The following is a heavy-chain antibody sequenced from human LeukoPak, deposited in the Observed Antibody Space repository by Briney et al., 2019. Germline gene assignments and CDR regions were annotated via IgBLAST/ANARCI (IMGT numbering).Heavy chain of an antibody. CDR3: ARGVGVYDILTGYFHGAFDI. CDR1: GVSISSYY. D-gene: IGHD3-9*01. V-gene: IGHV4-59*08. Sequence: SETLSLTCTVSGVSISSYYWSWIRQPPGKGLEWIGYIYYSGSTNYNPSLKSRVTISVDTPKNQFSLKLSSVTAADTAVCYCARGVGVYDILTGYFHGAFDIWGQGTMVTVSS. J-gene: IGHJ3*02. CDR2: IYYSGST.